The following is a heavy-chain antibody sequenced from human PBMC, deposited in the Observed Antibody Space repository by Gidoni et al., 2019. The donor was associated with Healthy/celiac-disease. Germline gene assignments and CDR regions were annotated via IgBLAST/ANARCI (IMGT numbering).Heavy chain of an antibody. CDR1: GGSIMRDY. CDR2: IYYSGST. J-gene: IGHJ6*02. CDR3: ASHGGYRSSCYPGSNYYSYGMDV. D-gene: IGHD6-13*01. V-gene: IGHV4-59*08. Sequence: QGQLQESGPGLVKPSETLSLTCTVSGGSIMRDYWSWIRQPPGKGQEWIGYIYYSGSTNYNPSLQSRVTISVDTSKNQFSLQLSSVTAADTAVYSCASHGGYRSSCYPGSNYYSYGMDVWGQVTTVTVSS.